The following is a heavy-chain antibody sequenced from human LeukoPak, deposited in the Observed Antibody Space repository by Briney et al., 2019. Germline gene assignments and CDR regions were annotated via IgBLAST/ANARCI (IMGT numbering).Heavy chain of an antibody. D-gene: IGHD3-22*01. V-gene: IGHV4-31*03. CDR2: IYYSGST. J-gene: IGHJ4*02. CDR3: ARGRHYYDSCGYFPFDY. Sequence: SETLSLTCTVSGGSNSSGGYYWRWLRQHPGKGLEWIGYIYYSGSTYYNPSLKSRVTISVDTSKNQFSLKLSSVTAADTAVYYCARGRHYYDSCGYFPFDYWGQGTLVTVSS. CDR1: GGSNSSGGYY.